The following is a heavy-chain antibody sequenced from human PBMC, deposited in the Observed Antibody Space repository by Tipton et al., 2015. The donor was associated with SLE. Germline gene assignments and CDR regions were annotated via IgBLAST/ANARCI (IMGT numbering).Heavy chain of an antibody. Sequence: TLSLTCTVSGGSISSGSYYWSWIRQPAGKGLEWIGYIYTSGSTNYNPSLKSRVTISVDTSKNQFSLKLSSVTAADTAVYYCARGLYYDILTGSSAFDIWGQGTMVTVSS. CDR1: GGSISSGSYY. D-gene: IGHD3-9*01. V-gene: IGHV4-61*09. CDR2: IYTSGST. J-gene: IGHJ3*02. CDR3: ARGLYYDILTGSSAFDI.